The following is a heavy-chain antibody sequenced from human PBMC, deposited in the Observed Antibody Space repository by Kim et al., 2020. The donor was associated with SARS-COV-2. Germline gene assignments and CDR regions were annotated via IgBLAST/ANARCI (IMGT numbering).Heavy chain of an antibody. V-gene: IGHV3-23*01. J-gene: IGHJ5*02. CDR3: AKERSKIAAAENWFDP. D-gene: IGHD6-13*01. CDR2: ISGSGGST. CDR1: GFTFSSYA. Sequence: GGSLRLSCAASGFTFSSYAMSWVRQAPGKGLEWVSAISGSGGSTYYADSVKGRFTISRDNSKNTLYLQMNSLRAEDTAVYYCAKERSKIAAAENWFDPWGQGTLVTVSS.